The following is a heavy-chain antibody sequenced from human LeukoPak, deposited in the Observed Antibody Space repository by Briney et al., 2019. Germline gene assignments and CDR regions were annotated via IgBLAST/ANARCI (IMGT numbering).Heavy chain of an antibody. D-gene: IGHD1-26*01. J-gene: IGHJ4*02. CDR3: AKGTVGAKY. CDR2: ISGSGGST. V-gene: IGHV3-23*01. Sequence: GGSLRLSCAASGFTFSSYAMSWVRQAPGKGLEWVSAISGSGGSTYYADSVKGRFTISRDNAKNSLYLQMNSLRVDDTAVYYCAKGTVGAKYWGQGTLVIVSS. CDR1: GFTFSSYA.